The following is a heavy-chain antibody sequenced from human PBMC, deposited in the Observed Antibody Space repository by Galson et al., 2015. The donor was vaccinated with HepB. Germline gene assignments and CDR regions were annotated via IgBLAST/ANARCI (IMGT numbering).Heavy chain of an antibody. J-gene: IGHJ4*02. CDR3: ARTRSRGIIGHSYYFDY. Sequence: SLRLSCAASGFTFSSYGMHWVRQAPGKGLEWVAGILYDGSNKQYADSVKGRLTISRDNSKNTLYLQMNSLRGEDTAVYYCARTRSRGIIGHSYYFDYWCQGTLVTV. V-gene: IGHV3-30*04. D-gene: IGHD3-10*01. CDR2: ILYDGSNK. CDR1: GFTFSSYG.